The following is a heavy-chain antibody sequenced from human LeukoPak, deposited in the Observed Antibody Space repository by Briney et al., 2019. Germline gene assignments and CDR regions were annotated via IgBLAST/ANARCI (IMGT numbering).Heavy chain of an antibody. CDR1: GGSISSYY. Sequence: PSETLSLTCTVSGGSISSYYWSWIRQPPGKGLEWIEYIYYSGSTNYNPSLKSRVTISVDTSKNQFSLKLSSVTAADTAVYYCARAGYYGSGSYYHYWGQGTLVTVSS. CDR3: ARAGYYGSGSYYHY. D-gene: IGHD3-10*01. CDR2: IYYSGST. V-gene: IGHV4-59*01. J-gene: IGHJ4*02.